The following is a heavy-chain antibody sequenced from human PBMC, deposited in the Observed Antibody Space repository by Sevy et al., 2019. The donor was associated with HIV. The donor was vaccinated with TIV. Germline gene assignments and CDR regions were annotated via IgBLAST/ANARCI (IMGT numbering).Heavy chain of an antibody. CDR2: ISTSSIHI. Sequence: GGSLRLSCAASGFTFSLHSMNWVRQAPGKGLEWVSYISTSSIHIYYADSVKGRFTISRDNAKNSLYLQMNSLGAEDTAVYFCARDLQYYYGSNYYMDVWGKGTTVTVSS. D-gene: IGHD3-10*01. V-gene: IGHV3-21*01. CDR3: ARDLQYYYGSNYYMDV. J-gene: IGHJ6*03. CDR1: GFTFSLHS.